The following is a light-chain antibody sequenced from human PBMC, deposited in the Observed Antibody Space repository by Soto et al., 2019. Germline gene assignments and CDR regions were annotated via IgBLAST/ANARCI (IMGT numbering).Light chain of an antibody. Sequence: ELVLTQSPATLSLSPGERAILSCRASQSVGTYLAWYQHKPGQAPRLLIHDASNRAAGIPARFSGSGSGTNFTLTIAGLEPEDFAVYYCQQRSHWPPITFGPGTKVDIK. J-gene: IGKJ3*01. CDR2: DAS. V-gene: IGKV3-11*01. CDR1: QSVGTY. CDR3: QQRSHWPPIT.